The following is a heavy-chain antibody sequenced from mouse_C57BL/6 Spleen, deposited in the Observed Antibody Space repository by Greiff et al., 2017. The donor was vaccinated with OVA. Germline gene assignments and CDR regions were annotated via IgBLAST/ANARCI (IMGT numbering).Heavy chain of an antibody. D-gene: IGHD1-1*01. Sequence: VHVKQSGAELVRPGASVKLSCTASGFNIKDDYMHWVKQRPEQGLEWIGWIDPENGDTEYASKFQGKATITADTSSNTAYLQLSSLTSEDTAVYYCTTFITTVVARPGFAYWGQGTLVTVSA. CDR3: TTFITTVVARPGFAY. V-gene: IGHV14-4*01. CDR2: IDPENGDT. CDR1: GFNIKDDY. J-gene: IGHJ3*01.